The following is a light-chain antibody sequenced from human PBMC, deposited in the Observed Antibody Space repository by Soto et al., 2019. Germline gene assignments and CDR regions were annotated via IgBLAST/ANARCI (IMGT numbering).Light chain of an antibody. J-gene: IGKJ1*01. CDR1: QSVRSSY. V-gene: IGKV3-20*01. Sequence: DIVLTRSPRTLSLSPGERATLSCRASQSVRSSYLAWYRQKPGQAPRLLMYGASSRATGIPDRFSGSGSGTDFTLTISRLGPEDFAVYFCQQYASSPQTFGQGTRWIS. CDR2: GAS. CDR3: QQYASSPQT.